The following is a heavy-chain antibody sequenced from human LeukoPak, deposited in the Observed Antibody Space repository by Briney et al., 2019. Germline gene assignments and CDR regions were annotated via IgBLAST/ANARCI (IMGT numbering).Heavy chain of an antibody. CDR1: GFTVSSNY. Sequence: GSVRLSCAASGFTVSSNYMSWVRQAPGKGLEWVSVIYSGGSTYYADSVKGRFTISRDNSKNTLYLQMNSLRAEDTAVYYCAIAAAGTNYYFDYWGQGTLVTVS. CDR2: IYSGGST. J-gene: IGHJ4*02. CDR3: AIAAAGTNYYFDY. V-gene: IGHV3-66*01. D-gene: IGHD6-13*01.